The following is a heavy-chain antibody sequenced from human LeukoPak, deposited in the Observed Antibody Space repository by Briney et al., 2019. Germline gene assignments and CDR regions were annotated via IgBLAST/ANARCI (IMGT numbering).Heavy chain of an antibody. Sequence: GGSLRLSCAASGFTFSIYWMSWVRQAPGKGLEWVANIKQDGSEKYYVDSVKGRFTISRDNANNSLYLQMNSLRAEDTAVYYCARGGDYLDFWGQGELCSVSS. CDR1: GFTFSIYW. J-gene: IGHJ4*02. CDR3: ARGGDYLDF. V-gene: IGHV3-7*05. CDR2: IKQDGSEK.